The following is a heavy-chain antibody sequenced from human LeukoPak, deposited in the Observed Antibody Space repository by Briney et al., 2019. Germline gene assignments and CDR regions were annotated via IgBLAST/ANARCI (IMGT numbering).Heavy chain of an antibody. Sequence: GGSLRLSCAASGFTFSSYWMSWVRQAPGKGLEWVANIKQDGSAKFYVDSVKGRFTISRDNAKNSLYLQMSSLRAEDTAVYYCARLTYLGSSCSFDYWGQGTLVNVSS. CDR2: IKQDGSAK. CDR3: ARLTYLGSSCSFDY. D-gene: IGHD6-13*01. CDR1: GFTFSSYW. J-gene: IGHJ4*02. V-gene: IGHV3-7*01.